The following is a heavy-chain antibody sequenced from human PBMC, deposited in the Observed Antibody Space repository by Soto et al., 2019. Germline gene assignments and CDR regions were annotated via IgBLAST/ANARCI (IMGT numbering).Heavy chain of an antibody. D-gene: IGHD2-15*01. CDR1: GYTFTGYY. CDR3: GRERGGYCSGGSCGMDV. Sequence: ASVKVSCKASGYTFTGYYMNWVRQAPGQALEWMGWINPNSGGTKYGQKVQGWVTMTRDRSISTAYMELSRRRCDDTAVYYCGRERGGYCSGGSCGMDVWGQGTTVTVAS. CDR2: INPNSGGT. J-gene: IGHJ6*02. V-gene: IGHV1-2*04.